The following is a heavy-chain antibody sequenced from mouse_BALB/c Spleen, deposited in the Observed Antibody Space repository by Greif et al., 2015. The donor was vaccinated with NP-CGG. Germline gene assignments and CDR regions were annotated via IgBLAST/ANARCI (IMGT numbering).Heavy chain of an antibody. Sequence: QVQLQQSGAELVRPGASVKLSCKASGYTYTSYWINWVKQRPGQGLEWIGNIYPSDSYTNYNQKFKDKATLTVDKSSSTAYMQLSSPTSEDSAVYYCTRWGYDYDIDYWGQGTTLTVSS. CDR1: GYTYTSYW. CDR2: IYPSDSYT. D-gene: IGHD2-4*01. CDR3: TRWGYDYDIDY. V-gene: IGHV1-69*02. J-gene: IGHJ2*01.